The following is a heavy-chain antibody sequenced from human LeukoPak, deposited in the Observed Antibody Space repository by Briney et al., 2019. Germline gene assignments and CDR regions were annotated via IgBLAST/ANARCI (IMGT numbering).Heavy chain of an antibody. J-gene: IGHJ4*02. CDR2: IYYSGST. D-gene: IGHD3-10*01. V-gene: IGHV4-39*07. CDR1: GGSISSSSYY. Sequence: PSETLSLTCTVSGGSISSSSYYWGWIRQPPGKGLEWIGSIYYSGSTYYNPSLKSRVTISVDTSKNQFSLKLSSVTAADTAVYYCAREGGSGSYYAFDYWGQGTLVTVSS. CDR3: AREGGSGSYYAFDY.